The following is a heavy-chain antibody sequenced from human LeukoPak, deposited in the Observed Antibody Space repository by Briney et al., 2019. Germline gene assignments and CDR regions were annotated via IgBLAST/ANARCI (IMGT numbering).Heavy chain of an antibody. Sequence: GGSLRLSCAASGFTFSSYEMNWVRQAPGKGLEWVSYISIRSSTIYYADSAKGRFTISRDNAKNSLYVQMNSLRAEDTAVYYCARERDGYTHDAFDIWGQGTMVTVSS. CDR2: ISIRSSTI. V-gene: IGHV3-48*01. CDR3: ARERDGYTHDAFDI. J-gene: IGHJ3*02. CDR1: GFTFSSYE. D-gene: IGHD5-24*01.